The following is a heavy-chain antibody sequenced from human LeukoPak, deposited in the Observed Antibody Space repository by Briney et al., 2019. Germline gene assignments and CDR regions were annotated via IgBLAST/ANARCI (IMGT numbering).Heavy chain of an antibody. CDR2: ISSSSSTI. Sequence: GGTLRLSCAASGFTFSSYSMNWVRQAPGKGLDWVSYISSSSSTIYYADSVNGRFTLSRDNAKNSLYLQMNSLRAEDTAVYYCARVQWLVGSDYWGQGTLVTVSS. CDR3: ARVQWLVGSDY. J-gene: IGHJ4*02. V-gene: IGHV3-48*04. CDR1: GFTFSSYS. D-gene: IGHD6-19*01.